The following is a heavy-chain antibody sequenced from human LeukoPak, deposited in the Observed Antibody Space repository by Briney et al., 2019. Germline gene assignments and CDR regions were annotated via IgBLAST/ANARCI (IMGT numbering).Heavy chain of an antibody. V-gene: IGHV1-18*01. J-gene: IGHJ3*02. D-gene: IGHD3-3*01. Sequence: VASVKVSFMDSVYTFTIYGISGVRQAPGQGLEWMGWISAYNGNTNYAQKLQGRVTMTTDTSTSTAYMELRSLRSDDTAVYYCARDSPRLGRGSRLSTIFGVVYDAFDIWGQGTMVTVSS. CDR1: VYTFTIYG. CDR2: ISAYNGNT. CDR3: ARDSPRLGRGSRLSTIFGVVYDAFDI.